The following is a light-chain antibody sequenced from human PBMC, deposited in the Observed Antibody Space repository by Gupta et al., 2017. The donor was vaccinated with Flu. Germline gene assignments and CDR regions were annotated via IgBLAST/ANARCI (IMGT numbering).Light chain of an antibody. CDR3: QSYDDSLTGHWV. J-gene: IGLJ3*02. CDR1: GPNFGAGYD. V-gene: IGLV1-40*01. Sequence: QSVLTQPPSASGAPGQRITISCIGSGPNFGAGYDVHWFQHLPGKAPKLLIYANTNRPSGVPDRFSGSKSGTSASLVITGLQADDEATYFCQSYDDSLTGHWVFGGGTKVTVL. CDR2: ANT.